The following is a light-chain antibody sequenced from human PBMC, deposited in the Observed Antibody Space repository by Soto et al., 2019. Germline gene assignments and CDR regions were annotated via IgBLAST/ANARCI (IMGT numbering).Light chain of an antibody. CDR2: EVT. CDR3: CSYVGNDFFYV. Sequence: QSVLTQPASVSGSPGQSITISCTGASSDLGSYDLVSWYQQHPGKAPKTIIYEVTKRPSGVSKRFSGSKSGNTASLTISGLQPEDEADYYCCSYVGNDFFYVFGTGTKVTV. V-gene: IGLV2-23*02. CDR1: SSDLGSYDL. J-gene: IGLJ1*01.